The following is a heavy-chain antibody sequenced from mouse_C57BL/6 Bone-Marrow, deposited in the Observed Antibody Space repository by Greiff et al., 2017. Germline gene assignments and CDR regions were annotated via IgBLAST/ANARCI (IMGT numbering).Heavy chain of an antibody. CDR2: INPYNGGT. D-gene: IGHD1-1*01. Sequence: DVKLVESGPVLVKPGASVKMSCKASGYTFTDYYMNWVKQSHGKSLEWIGVINPYNGGTSYNQKFKGQATLTVDKSSSTAYMELNSLTSEDSAVYYCANDYSWFAYWGQGTLVTVSA. CDR3: ANDYSWFAY. CDR1: GYTFTDYY. J-gene: IGHJ3*01. V-gene: IGHV1-19*01.